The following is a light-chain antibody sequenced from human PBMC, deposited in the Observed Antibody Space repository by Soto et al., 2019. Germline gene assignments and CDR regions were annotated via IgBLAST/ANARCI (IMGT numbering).Light chain of an antibody. Sequence: IKVTDSVAARRSCVGRRDIRTCRASQSISSYLNWYQQKPGKSPKLLIYAASSLQSGVPSRFSVSGSGTDFTLTITSLQPEDFATYYSQQSYNTPLTIGQGTRLEIK. J-gene: IGKJ5*01. V-gene: IGKV1-39*01. CDR2: AAS. CDR3: QQSYNTPLT. CDR1: QSISSY.